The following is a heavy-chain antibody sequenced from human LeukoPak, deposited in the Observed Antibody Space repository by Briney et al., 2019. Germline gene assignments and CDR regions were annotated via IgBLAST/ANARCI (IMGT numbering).Heavy chain of an antibody. CDR1: GYTFTSYA. V-gene: IGHV1-3*01. CDR3: AREEGSTREFDY. D-gene: IGHD2-2*01. Sequence: GASVKVSCKASGYTFTSYAMHWVRQAPGQRLEWMGWINAGNGNTKYSQKFQGRVTITRDTSASTAYMELSSLRSEDTAVYYCAREEGSTREFDYWGQGTLVTGSS. J-gene: IGHJ4*02. CDR2: INAGNGNT.